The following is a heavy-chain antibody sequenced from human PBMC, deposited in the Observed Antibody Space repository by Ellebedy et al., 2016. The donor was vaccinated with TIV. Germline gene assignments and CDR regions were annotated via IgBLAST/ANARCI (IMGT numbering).Heavy chain of an antibody. D-gene: IGHD3-10*01. Sequence: ASVKVSXXASGYTFTSYAMHWVRQAPGQRLEWMGWINAGNGNTKYSQKFQGRVTITRDTSASTAYMELSSLRSEDTAVYYCAKDPSLDGGSGSYPYWGQGTLVTVSS. J-gene: IGHJ4*02. CDR3: AKDPSLDGGSGSYPY. V-gene: IGHV1-3*01. CDR2: INAGNGNT. CDR1: GYTFTSYA.